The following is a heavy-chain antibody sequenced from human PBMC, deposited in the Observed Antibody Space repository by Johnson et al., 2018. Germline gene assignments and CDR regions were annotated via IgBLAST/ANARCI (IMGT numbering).Heavy chain of an antibody. V-gene: IGHV3-23*01. CDR3: AKDATTLAEFLYKGDAFDV. Sequence: EVQLLETGGGLVQPGGSLRLACAASGFSFSSYALTWVRQAPGKGLEWVSGISGGGGRTYSAASVKGRFTISKDNSKNQLFLQMNSLRAEATAIYYCAKDATTLAEFLYKGDAFDVWGQGTMVTVSS. J-gene: IGHJ3*01. CDR2: ISGGGGRT. D-gene: IGHD3-10*01. CDR1: GFSFSSYA.